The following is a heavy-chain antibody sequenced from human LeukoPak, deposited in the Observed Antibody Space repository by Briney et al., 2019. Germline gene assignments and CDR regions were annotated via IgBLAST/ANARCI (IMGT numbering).Heavy chain of an antibody. D-gene: IGHD1-26*01. CDR1: GYTFTGYY. Sequence: ASVKVSCKASGYTFTGYYMHWVRQAPGQGLEWMGWINPNSGGTNYAQKFQGWVTMTRDTSISTAYMELSRLRSDDTAVYYCARDPRIVGATRELGYYYYGMDVWGQGTTVTVSS. V-gene: IGHV1-2*04. CDR3: ARDPRIVGATRELGYYYYGMDV. J-gene: IGHJ6*02. CDR2: INPNSGGT.